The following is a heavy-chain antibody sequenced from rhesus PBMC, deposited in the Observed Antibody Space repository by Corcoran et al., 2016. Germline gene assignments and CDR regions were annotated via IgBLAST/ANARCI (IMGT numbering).Heavy chain of an antibody. CDR2: ITYSGST. J-gene: IGHJ4*01. CDR1: GYPISSGYY. V-gene: IGHV4-122*02. Sequence: QVQLQESGPGLVKPSETLSLTCAVSGYPISSGYYWSWIRQPPGKGLEWIGYITYSGSTSYNPSLTSRVTISTDTSKNQFSLKLSSVTAADTAVYYCARDQDNIWTGYFDYWGQGVLVTVSS. D-gene: IGHD3-3*01. CDR3: ARDQDNIWTGYFDY.